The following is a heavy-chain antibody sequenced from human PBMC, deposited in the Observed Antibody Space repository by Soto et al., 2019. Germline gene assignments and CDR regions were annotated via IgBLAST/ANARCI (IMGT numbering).Heavy chain of an antibody. CDR2: IHYSGDS. CDR1: GGSVSSSNYY. Sequence: SETLSLTCTVIGGSVSSSNYYWSWIRQRPGKGLEWIGYIHYSGDSYDNPSLTSRITMSMDVSKNQFSLNLRSVTAADTAIYYCARDVNDSSGSQGFDYWGQGTLVTVSS. D-gene: IGHD3-22*01. CDR3: ARDVNDSSGSQGFDY. V-gene: IGHV4-31*03. J-gene: IGHJ4*02.